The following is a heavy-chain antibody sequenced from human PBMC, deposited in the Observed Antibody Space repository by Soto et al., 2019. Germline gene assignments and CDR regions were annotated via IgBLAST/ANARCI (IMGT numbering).Heavy chain of an antibody. CDR2: ISYDGNNK. V-gene: IGHV3-30*18. CDR3: AKPVYNWNDGSFDY. D-gene: IGHD1-1*01. J-gene: IGHJ4*02. Sequence: QVQLAESGGGVVQPGRSLRLSCAASGLTFSSYGMHWVRQAPGKGLQWVAVISYDGNNKYYADSVKGRFTISRDNSKNTLYLQMNSLRAEDTAVYYCAKPVYNWNDGSFDYWGQGTLVTVSS. CDR1: GLTFSSYG.